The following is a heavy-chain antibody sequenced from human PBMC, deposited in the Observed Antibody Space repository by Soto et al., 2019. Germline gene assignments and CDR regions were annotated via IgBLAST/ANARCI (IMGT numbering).Heavy chain of an antibody. CDR2: INHSGST. V-gene: IGHV4-34*01. CDR3: ARAIFGVVKDYYYGMDV. D-gene: IGHD3-3*01. CDR1: GGSFSGYY. J-gene: IGHJ6*02. Sequence: SETLSLTCAVYGGSFSGYYWSWIRQPPGKGLEWIGEINHSGSTNYNPSLKSRVAISVDTSKNQFSLKLSSVTAADTAVYYCARAIFGVVKDYYYGMDVWGQGTTVTVSS.